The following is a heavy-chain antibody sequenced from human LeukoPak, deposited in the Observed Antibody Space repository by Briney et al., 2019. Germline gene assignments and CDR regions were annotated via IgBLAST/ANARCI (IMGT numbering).Heavy chain of an antibody. D-gene: IGHD6-19*01. CDR2: ISSSGSTI. Sequence: GGSLRLSCAASGLTFSIHWMNWVRQAPGKGLEWVSYISSSGSTIYYADSVKGRFTISRDNAKNSLYLQMNSLRAEDTAVYYCARILDSAWGELGYWGQGTLVTVSS. CDR1: GLTFSIHW. J-gene: IGHJ4*02. CDR3: ARILDSAWGELGY. V-gene: IGHV3-48*04.